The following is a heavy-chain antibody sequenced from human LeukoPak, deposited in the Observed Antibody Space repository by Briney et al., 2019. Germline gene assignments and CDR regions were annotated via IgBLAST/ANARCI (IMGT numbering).Heavy chain of an antibody. Sequence: KPSETLSLTCTVSGGSISSYYWSWIRQPPGKGLEWIGYIYYSGSTNYNPSLKSRVTISVDTSKNQFSLKLSSVAAADTAVYYCARGIPTVGAYDYWGQGTLVTVSS. CDR3: ARGIPTVGAYDY. V-gene: IGHV4-59*08. J-gene: IGHJ4*02. CDR1: GGSISSYY. CDR2: IYYSGST. D-gene: IGHD1-26*01.